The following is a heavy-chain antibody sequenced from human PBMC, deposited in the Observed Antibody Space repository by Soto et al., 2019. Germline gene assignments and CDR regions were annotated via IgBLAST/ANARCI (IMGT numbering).Heavy chain of an antibody. CDR3: AKVREIYFRYGMDV. CDR1: GFTFSSYA. V-gene: IGHV3-23*01. Sequence: GGSLRLSCASSGFTFSSYAMSLVRQAPGKGLEWVSAISGSGGSTYYADSVKGRFTISRDNSKNTLYLQMNSLRAEDTAVYYCAKVREIYFRYGMDVWGQGTTVTVSS. CDR2: ISGSGGST. D-gene: IGHD3-9*01. J-gene: IGHJ6*02.